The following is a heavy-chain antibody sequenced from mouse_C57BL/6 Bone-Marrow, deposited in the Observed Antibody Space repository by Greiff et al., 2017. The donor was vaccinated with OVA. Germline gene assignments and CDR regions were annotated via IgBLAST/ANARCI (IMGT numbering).Heavy chain of an antibody. Sequence: QVQLQQPGAELVRPGTSVKLSCTASGYTFTSYWMHWVKQRPGQGLEWIGVIDPSDSYTNYNQKFKGKATLTVDTSSSTAYMQLSSLTSEDSAVYYCARGGFAYGGQGTLVTVSA. CDR3: ARGGFAY. CDR2: IDPSDSYT. J-gene: IGHJ3*01. V-gene: IGHV1-59*01. CDR1: GYTFTSYW.